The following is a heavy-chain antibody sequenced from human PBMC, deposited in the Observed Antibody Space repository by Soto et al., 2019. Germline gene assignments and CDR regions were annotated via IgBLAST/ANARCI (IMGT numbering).Heavy chain of an antibody. J-gene: IGHJ3*02. CDR3: ARGAYGDLAFDI. D-gene: IGHD4-17*01. Sequence: GASVKVSCKASGYTFTSYGISWVRQAPGQGLEWMGWIRPYNGHINYAQRLQGRVTMTTDTSTNIAYMELRSLRSDYTAVYYCARGAYGDLAFDIWGQGTMVTVSS. CDR1: GYTFTSYG. V-gene: IGHV1-18*01. CDR2: IRPYNGHI.